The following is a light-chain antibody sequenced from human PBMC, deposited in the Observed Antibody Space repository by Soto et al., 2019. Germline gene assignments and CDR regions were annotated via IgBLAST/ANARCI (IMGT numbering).Light chain of an antibody. Sequence: EILMTQSPVTLSVSPGERATISCRASQSVSSNLAWYQQKPGQAPSLLIYGAFTRATGIPARFSGTGSGTELTLTISSLQSEDFALYYCQQYNDWPLTFGQGTKVDIK. V-gene: IGKV3-15*01. CDR1: QSVSSN. CDR2: GAF. J-gene: IGKJ1*01. CDR3: QQYNDWPLT.